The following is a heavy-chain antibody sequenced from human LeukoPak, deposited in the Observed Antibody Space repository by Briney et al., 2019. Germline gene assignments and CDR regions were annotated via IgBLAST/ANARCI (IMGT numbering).Heavy chain of an antibody. V-gene: IGHV3-21*01. D-gene: IGHD1-26*01. CDR2: ISSSSSYI. CDR3: ARADHVVGAPLDV. Sequence: GGSLRLSCAASGFTFSSYSMNWVRQAPGKGLEWVSSISSSSSYIYYADSVKGRFTISRDNAKNSLYLQMNSLRAEDTAVYYCARADHVVGAPLDVWGQGTTVTVSS. J-gene: IGHJ6*02. CDR1: GFTFSSYS.